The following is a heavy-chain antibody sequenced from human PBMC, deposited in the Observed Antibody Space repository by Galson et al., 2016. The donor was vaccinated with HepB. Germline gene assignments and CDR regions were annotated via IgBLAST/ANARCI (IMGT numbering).Heavy chain of an antibody. J-gene: IGHJ4*02. V-gene: IGHV3-30*18. Sequence: SLRLSCAASGFRFSDYGLHWVRQAPGKGLEWVTFISYDGSRKSYADSVKGRFTISRDNSKSTLFLHMSSLRPEGTALYYCAKEEDAVVVEGASPHFDYWGPGTLVTVSS. D-gene: IGHD2-15*01. CDR3: AKEEDAVVVEGASPHFDY. CDR2: ISYDGSRK. CDR1: GFRFSDYG.